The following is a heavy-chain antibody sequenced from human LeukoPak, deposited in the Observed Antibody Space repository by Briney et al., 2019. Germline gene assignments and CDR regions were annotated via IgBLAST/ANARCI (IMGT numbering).Heavy chain of an antibody. V-gene: IGHV1-8*03. Sequence: ASVKVSCKASGYTFTSYDLNWVRQATGQGLEWMGWLNPNNGKTGYAPKFQDRVTITRNTSISTAYMELSSLRSEDTAVYYCARDYGGNSGWFDPWGQGTLVTVSS. CDR3: ARDYGGNSGWFDP. D-gene: IGHD4-23*01. J-gene: IGHJ5*02. CDR1: GYTFTSYD. CDR2: LNPNNGKT.